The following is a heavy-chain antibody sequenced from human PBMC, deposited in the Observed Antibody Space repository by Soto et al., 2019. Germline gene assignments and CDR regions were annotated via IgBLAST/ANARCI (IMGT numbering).Heavy chain of an antibody. J-gene: IGHJ5*02. CDR1: GYTFTSYA. CDR3: ARDDHPHGSGSRFNWFDP. CDR2: INAGNGNT. D-gene: IGHD3-10*01. Sequence: ASVKVSCKASGYTFTSYAMHWVRQAPGQRLEWMGWINAGNGNTKYSQKFQGRVTITRDTSASTAYMELSSLRSEDTAVYYCARDDHPHGSGSRFNWFDPWGQGTLVTVSS. V-gene: IGHV1-3*01.